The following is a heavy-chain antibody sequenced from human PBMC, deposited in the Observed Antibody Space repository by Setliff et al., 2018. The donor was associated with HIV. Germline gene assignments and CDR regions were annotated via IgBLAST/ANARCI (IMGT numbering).Heavy chain of an antibody. V-gene: IGHV4-31*03. Sequence: PSETLSLTCTVSRGSISSGGYYWSWIRQHPERGLEWIGYIYYNGRTYYSPSLRSRVTMSVDTSRNEFSLRLSSVTAADTAVYYCARHFGGDYQLPDLFDYWGQGTLVTVSS. CDR2: IYYNGRT. D-gene: IGHD2-2*01. CDR3: ARHFGGDYQLPDLFDY. J-gene: IGHJ4*02. CDR1: RGSISSGGYY.